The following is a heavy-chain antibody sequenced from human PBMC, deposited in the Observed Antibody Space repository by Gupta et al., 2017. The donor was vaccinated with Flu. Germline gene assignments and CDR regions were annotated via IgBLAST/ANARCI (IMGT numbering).Heavy chain of an antibody. CDR1: GFPFNVSA. J-gene: IGHJ4*02. CDR3: AKDVRTAAAYYFDY. Sequence: QVQLVESGGGVVQPGRSLRLSCAAAGFPFNVSAMHWVRQAPGKGLEWVAVIATDGRDYYYADSVKGRFTISRDNSKNTLYLQMNSLRAEDTAVYYCAKDVRTAAAYYFDYWGQGTLITVSS. CDR2: IATDGRDY. D-gene: IGHD6-25*01. V-gene: IGHV3-30*18.